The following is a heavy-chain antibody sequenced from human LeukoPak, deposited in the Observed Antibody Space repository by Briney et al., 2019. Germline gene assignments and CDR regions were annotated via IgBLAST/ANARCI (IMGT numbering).Heavy chain of an antibody. CDR2: IIPIFGTA. V-gene: IGHV1-69*13. CDR1: GGTFSSYA. D-gene: IGHD2-2*01. Sequence: ASVKVSCKASGGTFSSYAISWVRQAPGQELVWMGGIIPIFGTANYAQKFQGRVTITADESTSTAYMELSSLRSEDTAVYYCARHHCSSTSCPKKYWGQGTLVTVSS. CDR3: ARHHCSSTSCPKKY. J-gene: IGHJ4*02.